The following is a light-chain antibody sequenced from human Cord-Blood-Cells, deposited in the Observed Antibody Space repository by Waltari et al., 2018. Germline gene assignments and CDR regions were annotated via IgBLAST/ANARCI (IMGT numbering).Light chain of an antibody. CDR1: SSDAGGSNY. CDR2: DVS. J-gene: IGLJ2*01. V-gene: IGLV2-14*01. CDR3: SSYTSSSTYVV. Sequence: QSALTQPASVSGSPGQSITISCTGPSSDAGGSNYVSWYQQHPGKVPKLMIYDVSNRPSGVSNRFSGSKSGNTASLTISGLQAEDEADYYCSSYTSSSTYVVFGGGTKLTVL.